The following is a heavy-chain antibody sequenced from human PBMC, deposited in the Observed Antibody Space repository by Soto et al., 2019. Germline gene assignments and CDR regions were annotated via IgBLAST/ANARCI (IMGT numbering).Heavy chain of an antibody. CDR3: ARSIVVVPATRVYYYYGMDV. D-gene: IGHD2-2*01. Sequence: SETLSLTCAVSGGSISSSNWWSWVRQPPGKGLEWIGEIYHSGSTNYNPSLKSRVTISVDKSKNQFSLKLSSVTAADTAVYYCARSIVVVPATRVYYYYGMDVWGQGTTVTVSS. CDR1: GGSISSSNW. V-gene: IGHV4-4*02. J-gene: IGHJ6*02. CDR2: IYHSGST.